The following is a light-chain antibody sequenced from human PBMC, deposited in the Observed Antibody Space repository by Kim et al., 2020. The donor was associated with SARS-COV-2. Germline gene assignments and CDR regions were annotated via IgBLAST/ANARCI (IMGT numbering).Light chain of an antibody. CDR2: GAS. V-gene: IGKV3-20*01. J-gene: IGKJ1*01. CDR1: QSVSSSY. CDR3: QQYGSSPVA. Sequence: EIVLTQSPGTLSLSPGERATLSCRASQSVSSSYLAWYQQKPGQAPRLLIYGASNRATGIPDRFSGSGSGTDFTLSISRLEPDDFALYYCQQYGSSPVAFGQGTKVDIK.